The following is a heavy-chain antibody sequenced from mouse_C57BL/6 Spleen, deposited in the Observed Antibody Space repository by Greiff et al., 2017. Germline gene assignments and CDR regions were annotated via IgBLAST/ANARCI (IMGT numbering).Heavy chain of an antibody. CDR2: IYPGDGDT. Sequence: LQESGPELVKPGASVKISCKASGYAFSSSWMNWVKQRPGKGLEWIGRIYPGDGDTNYNGKFKGKATLPADKSSSTAYMQLSNLASEDFAVCFCASGRGYYFDYWGQGTTLTVSS. J-gene: IGHJ2*01. D-gene: IGHD1-1*01. CDR1: GYAFSSSW. V-gene: IGHV1-82*01. CDR3: ASGRGYYFDY.